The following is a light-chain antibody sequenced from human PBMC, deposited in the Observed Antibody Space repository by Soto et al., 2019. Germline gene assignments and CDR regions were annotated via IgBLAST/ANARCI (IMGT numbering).Light chain of an antibody. J-gene: IGKJ3*01. Sequence: EIVLTQSPGTLSLSPGERATLSCGASQSVSTNFLAWYQLRPGQVPRLLIYAASSRATGIPDRFSGNGSGTDFALSIDRLEPEDFAVYYCQQYDNSPFTFGPGTKVDLK. CDR1: QSVSTNF. CDR2: AAS. CDR3: QQYDNSPFT. V-gene: IGKV3-20*01.